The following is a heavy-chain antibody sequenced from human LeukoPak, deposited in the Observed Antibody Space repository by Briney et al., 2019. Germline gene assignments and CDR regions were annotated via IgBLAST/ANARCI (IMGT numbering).Heavy chain of an antibody. CDR1: GGSISSYY. D-gene: IGHD6-13*01. CDR2: IYYSGST. V-gene: IGHV4-59*01. CDR3: ARDHSSPGYYCMDV. Sequence: PSETLSLTCTVSGGSISSYYWSWIRQPPGKGLEWLGYIYYSGSTNYNPSLKSRVTISVDTSKNQFSLKLSSVTAADTAVYYCARDHSSPGYYCMDVWGKGTTVTVSS. J-gene: IGHJ6*03.